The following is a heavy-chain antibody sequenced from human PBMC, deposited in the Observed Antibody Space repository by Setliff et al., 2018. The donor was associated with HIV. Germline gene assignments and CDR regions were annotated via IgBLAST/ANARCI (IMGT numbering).Heavy chain of an antibody. D-gene: IGHD1-1*01. CDR3: ARDFTELASFDY. J-gene: IGHJ4*02. V-gene: IGHV3-11*04. CDR1: GFSFRDYY. Sequence: AGGSLRLSCAASGFSFRDYYMNWIRQAPGKGLEWVSYISSHIGKNTNYADSVKGRFTISRDNTNNLLYLQMNSLRAEDTAIYFCARDFTELASFDYWGQGTLVTVSS. CDR2: ISSHIGKNT.